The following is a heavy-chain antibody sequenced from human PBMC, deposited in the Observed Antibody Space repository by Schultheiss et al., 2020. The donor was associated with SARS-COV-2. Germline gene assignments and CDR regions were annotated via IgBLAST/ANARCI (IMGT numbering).Heavy chain of an antibody. CDR3: AADFWSGYPNYYYYGMDV. D-gene: IGHD3-3*01. CDR1: GGSISSGGYY. J-gene: IGHJ6*02. CDR2: IYYSGNT. Sequence: SQTLSLTCTVSGGSISSGGYYWSWIRQHPGKGLEWIGYIYYSGNTYYNPSLKSRVFISVDTSKNQFSLKLSSVTAADTAVYYCAADFWSGYPNYYYYGMDVWGQGTTVTVSS. V-gene: IGHV4-31*03.